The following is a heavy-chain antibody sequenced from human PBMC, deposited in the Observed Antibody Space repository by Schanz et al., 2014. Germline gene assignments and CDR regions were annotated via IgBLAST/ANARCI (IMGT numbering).Heavy chain of an antibody. D-gene: IGHD1-1*01. Sequence: EVQLVESGGGLVQPGGSLRLSCAASGFTFSTYAMSWVRQAPGKGLEWVSAISGSGGSTYYADSVKGRFTISRDNAKNSLYLQMNSLRAGDTAVYYCARGTDWNLHYWGQGALVTVSS. V-gene: IGHV3-23*04. J-gene: IGHJ4*02. CDR1: GFTFSTYA. CDR2: ISGSGGST. CDR3: ARGTDWNLHY.